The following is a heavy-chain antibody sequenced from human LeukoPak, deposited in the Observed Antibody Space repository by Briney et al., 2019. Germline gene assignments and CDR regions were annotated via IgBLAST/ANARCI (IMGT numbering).Heavy chain of an antibody. J-gene: IGHJ3*02. V-gene: IGHV3-48*03. Sequence: GGSLRLSCAASGFTSSSYEMNWVRHAPGKGLEWVSYISSSGSTIYYADSVKGRFTISRDKAKNSLYLQMNSLRAEDTAVYYCARDMSSGYPDAFDIWGQGTMVTVSS. CDR3: ARDMSSGYPDAFDI. D-gene: IGHD3-22*01. CDR2: ISSSGSTI. CDR1: GFTSSSYE.